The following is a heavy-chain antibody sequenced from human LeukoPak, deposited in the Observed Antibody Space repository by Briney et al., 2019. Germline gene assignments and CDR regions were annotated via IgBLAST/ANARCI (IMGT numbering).Heavy chain of an antibody. CDR2: IWYDGSNK. V-gene: IGHV3-33*01. Sequence: PGRSLRLSCAASGFTFSSYGMHWVRQAPGKGLEWVAVIWYDGSNKYYADSVKGRFTISRDNSKNTLYLQMNSLRAEDTAVYYCASSGSYYKYYYYGMDVWGQGTTVTVSS. CDR1: GFTFSSYG. CDR3: ASSGSYYKYYYYGMDV. D-gene: IGHD3-10*01. J-gene: IGHJ6*02.